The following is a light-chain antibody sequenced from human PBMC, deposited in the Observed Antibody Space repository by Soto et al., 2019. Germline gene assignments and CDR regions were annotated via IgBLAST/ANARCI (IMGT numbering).Light chain of an antibody. CDR1: STDVGGYKY. J-gene: IGLJ3*02. CDR2: EVS. V-gene: IGLV2-14*01. CDR3: SSYTTNSTWV. Sequence: QSLLAQPSSLSGSPGQLITISCTGTSTDVGGYKYVSWYQQYPGKAPKLMIFEVSNRPSGVSNRFSGSKSGNTASLTISGLQAEDEADYYCSSYTTNSTWVYGGGTQLNVL.